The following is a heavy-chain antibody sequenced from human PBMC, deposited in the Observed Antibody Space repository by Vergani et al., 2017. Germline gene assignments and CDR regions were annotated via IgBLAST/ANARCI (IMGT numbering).Heavy chain of an antibody. CDR2: INSDGSST. Sequence: EVQLLESGGGLVQPGGSLRLSCAASGFTFSSYWMHWVRQAPGKGLVGVSRINSDGSSTNYADSVKGRFTISRDNAKNTLYLQMNSLRSEDTAVYYCAKEWRSGYYYHYYGMDVWGQGTTVTVSS. J-gene: IGHJ6*02. V-gene: IGHV3-74*01. D-gene: IGHD3-22*01. CDR3: AKEWRSGYYYHYYGMDV. CDR1: GFTFSSYW.